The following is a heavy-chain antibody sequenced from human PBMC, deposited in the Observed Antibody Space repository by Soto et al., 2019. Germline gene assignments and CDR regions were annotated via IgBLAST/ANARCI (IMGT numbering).Heavy chain of an antibody. V-gene: IGHV3-30-3*01. CDR2: ISYDGINK. J-gene: IGHJ4*02. CDR3: AREKTTVAPRLDY. Sequence: QEQLVESGGGVLQPGRSLRLSCAASRFTFSNFPMHWVRQAPGKGLEWVAVISYDGINKYYADSVKSRFTISRDNSKNTLYLQMNSLRVEDTAVYYCAREKTTVAPRLDYWGQGTLVTVSS. D-gene: IGHD4-17*01. CDR1: RFTFSNFP.